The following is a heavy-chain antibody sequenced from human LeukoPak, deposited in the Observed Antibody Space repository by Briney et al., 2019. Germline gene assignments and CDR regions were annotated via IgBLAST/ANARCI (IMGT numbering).Heavy chain of an antibody. CDR2: IYTSGST. J-gene: IGHJ2*01. V-gene: IGHV4-4*07. CDR1: GGSISSYY. D-gene: IGHD3-22*01. CDR3: ARRKTEYYYDSSGPSASYWYFDL. Sequence: SETLSLTCTVSGGSISSYYWSWIRQPAGKGLEWIGRIYTSGSTNYNPSLKSRVTMSVDTSKNQFSLKLSSVTAADTAVYYCARRKTEYYYDSSGPSASYWYFDLWGRGTLVTVSS.